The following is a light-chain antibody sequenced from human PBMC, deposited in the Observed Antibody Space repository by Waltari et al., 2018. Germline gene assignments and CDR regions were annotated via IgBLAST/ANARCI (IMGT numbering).Light chain of an antibody. V-gene: IGLV1-44*01. CDR3: ASWDDRLNGYV. Sequence: QSVLTQPPSASATPGQRVTISCSGRNSNIGSNTVHWYQQLPGTAPKRLIENNNQSPSGCPARFSGSRSGTSAVLAISGLQSEDEADYYCASWDDRLNGYVLGTGTKVTAL. J-gene: IGLJ1*01. CDR1: NSNIGSNT. CDR2: NNN.